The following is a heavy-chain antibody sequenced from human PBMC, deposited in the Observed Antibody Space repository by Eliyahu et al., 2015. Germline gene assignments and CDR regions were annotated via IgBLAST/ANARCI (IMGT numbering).Heavy chain of an antibody. Sequence: QVQMVQPGAEMKKPGASVKVSCKASGYAFGSHGITWVRQAPGQGLEWMGWIGAYNGNTNYAEKFQDRVTMTTDTSTNTAYMELRSLRSDDTAVYYCASWGVSNFGFDYWGQGTLVTVSS. CDR1: GYAFGSHG. J-gene: IGHJ4*02. CDR2: IGAYNGNT. D-gene: IGHD3-10*01. CDR3: ASWGVSNFGFDY. V-gene: IGHV1-18*04.